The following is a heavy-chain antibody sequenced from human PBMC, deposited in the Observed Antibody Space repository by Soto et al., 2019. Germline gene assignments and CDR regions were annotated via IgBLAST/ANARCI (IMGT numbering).Heavy chain of an antibody. D-gene: IGHD1-1*01. Sequence: QVQLQESGPGLVRPSETLSLTWSVSDGSISGLYWTWVRQSPGKGLEWIGWIYSSGTTNYNPSLKSRVAFSVDTSKNQFSLKLTSVTAADTAIYYCARLRNHYFMDAWGKGTTVAVSS. V-gene: IGHV4-59*08. CDR3: ARLRNHYFMDA. J-gene: IGHJ6*03. CDR2: IYSSGTT. CDR1: DGSISGLY.